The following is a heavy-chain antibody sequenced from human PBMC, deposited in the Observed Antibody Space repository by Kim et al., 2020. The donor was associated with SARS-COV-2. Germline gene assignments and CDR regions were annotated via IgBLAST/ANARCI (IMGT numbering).Heavy chain of an antibody. D-gene: IGHD6-19*01. CDR3: ARDQIAVAGRGY. CDR2: ISSSSSYI. CDR1: GFTFSSYS. Sequence: GGSLRLSCAASGFTFSSYSMNWVRQAPGKGLEWVSSISSSSSYIYYADSVKGRFTISRDNAKNSLYLQMNSLRAEDTAVYYCARDQIAVAGRGYWGQGTLVTVSS. V-gene: IGHV3-21*01. J-gene: IGHJ4*02.